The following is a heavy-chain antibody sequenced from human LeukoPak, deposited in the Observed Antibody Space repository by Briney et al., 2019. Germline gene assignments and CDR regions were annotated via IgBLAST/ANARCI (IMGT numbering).Heavy chain of an antibody. CDR3: AKDLPAETKMGGFDF. V-gene: IGHV3-30*18. Sequence: GGSLRLSCAGSGFNFNNSGMHWVRQAPGKGLEWVAVISFDGKNQHYAGSVKGRFTTSRDNSNNMVYLQMNSLRPEDTAVYYCAKDLPAETKMGGFDFWGQGALVTISS. CDR1: GFNFNNSG. CDR2: ISFDGKNQ. D-gene: IGHD4-11*01. J-gene: IGHJ4*02.